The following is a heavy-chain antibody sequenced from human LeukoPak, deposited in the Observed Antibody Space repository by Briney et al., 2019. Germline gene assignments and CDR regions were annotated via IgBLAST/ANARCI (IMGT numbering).Heavy chain of an antibody. V-gene: IGHV3-23*01. Sequence: PGGSLRLSCAASGFTFSSYAMSWVRQAPGKGLEWVSAISGSGGSTYYADSVKGRFTISRDNSKNTLYLQMNSLRAEDTAVYYCAKQFGHGLRLLKVWSGFDYWGQGTLVTVSS. J-gene: IGHJ4*02. CDR2: ISGSGGST. CDR3: AKQFGHGLRLLKVWSGFDY. CDR1: GFTFSSYA. D-gene: IGHD3-3*01.